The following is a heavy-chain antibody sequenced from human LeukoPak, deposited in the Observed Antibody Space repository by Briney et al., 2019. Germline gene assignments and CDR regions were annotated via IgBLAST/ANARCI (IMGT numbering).Heavy chain of an antibody. CDR1: GFTVSSNY. J-gene: IGHJ3*02. CDR2: IYSGGST. CDR3: TTDDYYYDSSGSPIAFDI. D-gene: IGHD3-22*01. Sequence: GGSLRLSCAASGFTVSSNYMSWVRQAPGKGLEWVSVIYSGGSTYYADSVKGRFIISRDNSKNTLYLQMNSLRAEDTAVYYCTTDDYYYDSSGSPIAFDIWGQGTMVTVSS. V-gene: IGHV3-53*01.